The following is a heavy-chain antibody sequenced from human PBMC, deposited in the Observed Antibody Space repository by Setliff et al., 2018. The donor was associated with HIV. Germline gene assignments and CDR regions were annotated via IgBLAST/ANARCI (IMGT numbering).Heavy chain of an antibody. CDR2: ISDSGST. CDR1: GDSVSFYY. CDR3: ARGLRPAYYYIDV. Sequence: SETLSLTCTVSGDSVSFYYWSWIRQSPGKGLEWLAYISDSGSTNYNPSLKSRVTMSLDTSKNQFSLNLGSVTTADTSVYYCARGLRPAYYYIDVWGKGTTVTVSS. D-gene: IGHD6-6*01. J-gene: IGHJ6*03. V-gene: IGHV4-59*02.